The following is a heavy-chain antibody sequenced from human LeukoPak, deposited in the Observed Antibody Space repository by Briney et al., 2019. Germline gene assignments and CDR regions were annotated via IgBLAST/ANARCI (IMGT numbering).Heavy chain of an antibody. CDR3: ARVSRWDHFEWFDP. CDR2: IYHSGST. CDR1: GGSILSGNW. D-gene: IGHD4-23*01. V-gene: IGHV4-4*02. J-gene: IGHJ5*02. Sequence: SETLSLTCTVSGGSILSGNWWNWVRQPPGKGLEWIGEIYHSGSTNYNPSLKSRVTISVDTSKNQFSLKLSSVTAADTAVYYCARVSRWDHFEWFDPWGQGTLVTVSS.